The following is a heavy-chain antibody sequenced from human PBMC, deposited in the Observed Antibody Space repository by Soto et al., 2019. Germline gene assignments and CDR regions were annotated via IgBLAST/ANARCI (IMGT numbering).Heavy chain of an antibody. D-gene: IGHD1-26*01. CDR1: DGSIGSYS. CDR2: IYTSGST. CDR3: ARDGQQGATPGGYYYGMDV. Sequence: EPMSLPCTVSDGSIGSYSWSRIRKNTGKGLEWIGRIYTSGSTNYNPSLKSRVTLSVDTSKKQFSLKLSSVTAADTAVYYCARDGQQGATPGGYYYGMDVWGQGTTVTGSS. J-gene: IGHJ6*02. V-gene: IGHV4-4*07.